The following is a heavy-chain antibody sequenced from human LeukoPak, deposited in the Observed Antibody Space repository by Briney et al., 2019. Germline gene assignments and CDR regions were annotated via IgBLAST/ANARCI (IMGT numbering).Heavy chain of an antibody. V-gene: IGHV4-59*01. CDR3: ARGDGNWFDP. CDR1: GGSMSSYY. CDR2: IQFSGNT. Sequence: SETLSLTCTVSGGSMSSYYWSWIRQSPGKGLEWIGYIQFSGNTNYNPSLKSRVTISEETSKNQFSLKLSSVTAADTAVYYCARGDGNWFDPWGQGALGTVSS. J-gene: IGHJ5*02.